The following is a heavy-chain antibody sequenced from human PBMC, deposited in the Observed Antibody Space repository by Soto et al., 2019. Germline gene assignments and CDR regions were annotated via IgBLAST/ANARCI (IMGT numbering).Heavy chain of an antibody. CDR3: AHSLYDSTGYYYFNY. CDR2: NFWNDDK. CDR1: GFSLSSSGVG. D-gene: IGHD3-22*01. V-gene: IGHV2-5*01. J-gene: IGHJ4*02. Sequence: SGPTLVNPTQTLTLTCTFSGFSLSSSGVGVGWIRQPPGKALEWLAFNFWNDDKRYSPSLKSRLTITKDTSKNQVVLTMTNMDPVDTATYYCAHSLYDSTGYYYFNYWGQGTLVTVSS.